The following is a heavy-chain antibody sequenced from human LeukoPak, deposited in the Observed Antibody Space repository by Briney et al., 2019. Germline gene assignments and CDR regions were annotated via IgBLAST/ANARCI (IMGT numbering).Heavy chain of an antibody. CDR3: AKIQLWSLHINFDY. CDR1: GFTFSSYG. J-gene: IGHJ4*02. CDR2: ISYDGSNK. V-gene: IGHV3-30*18. D-gene: IGHD5-18*01. Sequence: PGRSLRLSCAASGFTFSSYGMHWVRQAPGKGLEWVAVISYDGSNKYYADSVKGRFTISRDNSKNTLYLQMNSLRAEDTAVYYCAKIQLWSLHINFDYWGQGTLVTVSS.